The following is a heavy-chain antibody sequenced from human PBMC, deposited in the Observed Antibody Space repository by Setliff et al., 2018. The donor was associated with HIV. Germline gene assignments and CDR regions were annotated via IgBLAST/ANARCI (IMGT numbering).Heavy chain of an antibody. Sequence: SETLSLTCTVSGGSITGHYWSWIRQPPGKGLEWIGYIHYSGSSNYNPSLKSRVSISLDTSKKQVSLKLNSVTAADTAVYYCARKGYCSSSGCPTPFDFWGQGTLVTVSS. CDR3: ARKGYCSSSGCPTPFDF. J-gene: IGHJ4*02. D-gene: IGHD2-2*01. CDR2: IHYSGSS. V-gene: IGHV4-59*11. CDR1: GGSITGHY.